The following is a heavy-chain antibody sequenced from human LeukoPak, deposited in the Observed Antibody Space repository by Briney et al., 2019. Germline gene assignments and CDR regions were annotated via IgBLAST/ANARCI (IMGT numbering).Heavy chain of an antibody. V-gene: IGHV1-46*01. CDR3: ARAPTYYYDSSGYSPDY. Sequence: AAVKVSCKASGYTFTSYYMHWVRQAPGQGLEWMGIINPSGGSTSYAQKFQGRVTMTRDTSTSTVYMELSSLRSEDTAVHYCARAPTYYYDSSGYSPDYWGQGTLVTVSS. J-gene: IGHJ4*02. CDR1: GYTFTSYY. CDR2: INPSGGST. D-gene: IGHD3-22*01.